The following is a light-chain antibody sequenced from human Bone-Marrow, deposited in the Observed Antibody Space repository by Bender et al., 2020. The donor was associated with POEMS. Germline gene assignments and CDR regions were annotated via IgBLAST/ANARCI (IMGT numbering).Light chain of an antibody. CDR3: CSYAGSYTWV. CDR1: SGQSTFS. J-gene: IGLJ3*02. Sequence: QLVLTQSPSASASLGGSVNLTCILSSGQSTFSIAWHQQQPEKGPHYLMKINSDGSHTKGDGISDRFSGSSSGSERYLTISSLQSDDEADYYCCSYAGSYTWVFGGGTKLTVL. CDR2: INSDGSH. V-gene: IGLV4-69*01.